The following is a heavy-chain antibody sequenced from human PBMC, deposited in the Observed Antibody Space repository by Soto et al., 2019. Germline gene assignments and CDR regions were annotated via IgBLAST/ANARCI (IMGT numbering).Heavy chain of an antibody. CDR2: IYYSGST. D-gene: IGHD6-19*01. Sequence: PSETLSLTCAVSGDSMSSSDYYWGWVRQPPGKGLEWIGSIYYSGSTYYNPPLQSRVAISVDTSKNQFSLKLKSVTAADTAIYYCARRTVNIRTFYSGLKTHCFVYWGQGAPVTVSS. CDR3: ARRTVNIRTFYSGLKTHCFVY. J-gene: IGHJ4*02. CDR1: GDSMSSSDYY. V-gene: IGHV4-39*01.